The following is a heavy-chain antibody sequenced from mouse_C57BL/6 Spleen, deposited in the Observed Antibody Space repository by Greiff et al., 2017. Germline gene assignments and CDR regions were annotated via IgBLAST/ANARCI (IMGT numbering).Heavy chain of an antibody. J-gene: IGHJ2*01. V-gene: IGHV5-16*01. CDR3: ARDRGGYDCGAYFDY. D-gene: IGHD2-4*01. Sequence: DVQLVESEGGLVQPGSSMKLSCTASGFTFSDYYMAWVRQVPEKGLEWVANINYDGSSTYYLDSLKSRFIISRDNAKNILYLQMSSLKSEDTATYYCARDRGGYDCGAYFDYRGQDATLTVSS. CDR1: GFTFSDYY. CDR2: INYDGSST.